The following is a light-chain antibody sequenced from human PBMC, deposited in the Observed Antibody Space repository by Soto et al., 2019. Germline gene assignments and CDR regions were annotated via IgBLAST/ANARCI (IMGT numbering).Light chain of an antibody. J-gene: IGKJ3*01. V-gene: IGKV3-20*01. CDR3: QQYGSAPL. Sequence: EIVLTQSPGTLSLSPGERATLSCRASQSVSSSYLAWYQQKPGQAPRLLIYGASSRATGSPDRFSGSGSGTDFPLTISRLEPEDFAVYYCQQYGSAPLFGPGTKVDIK. CDR1: QSVSSSY. CDR2: GAS.